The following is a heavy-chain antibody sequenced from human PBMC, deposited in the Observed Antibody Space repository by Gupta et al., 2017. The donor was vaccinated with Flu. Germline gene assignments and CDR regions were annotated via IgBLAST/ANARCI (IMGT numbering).Heavy chain of an antibody. D-gene: IGHD6-13*01. Sequence: LEWLGRTYYRSKWYNDYAVSVKSRITINPDTSKNQFSLQLNSVTPEDTAVYYCARELGIAAAGTFYYYGMDVWGQGTTVTVSS. CDR2: TYYRSKWYN. J-gene: IGHJ6*02. V-gene: IGHV6-1*01. CDR3: ARELGIAAAGTFYYYGMDV.